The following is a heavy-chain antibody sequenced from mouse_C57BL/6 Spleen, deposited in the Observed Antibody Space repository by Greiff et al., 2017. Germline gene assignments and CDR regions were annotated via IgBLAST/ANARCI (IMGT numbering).Heavy chain of an antibody. D-gene: IGHD2-4*01. J-gene: IGHJ2*01. CDR1: GYTFTDYY. CDR2: INPYNGGT. V-gene: IGHV1-19*01. CDR3: ARRVYDYGDY. Sequence: EVQLQQSGPVLVKPGASVKMSCKASGYTFTDYYMNWVKQSHGKSLEWIGVINPYNGGTSYNQKFKGKATLTVDKSSSTAYMELNSLTSEDSAVXYCARRVYDYGDYWGQGTTLTVSS.